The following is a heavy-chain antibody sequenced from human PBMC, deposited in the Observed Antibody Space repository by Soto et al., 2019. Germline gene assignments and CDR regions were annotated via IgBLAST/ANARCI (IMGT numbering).Heavy chain of an antibody. J-gene: IGHJ6*02. CDR2: MNPNSGNT. V-gene: IGHV1-8*01. Sequence: ASVKVSCKASGYTFTSYDINWVRQATGQGLEWMGWMNPNSGNTGYAQKFQGRVTMTRNTSISTAYMELSSLRSEETAVYYCARETLYSNYNGYYYGMDVWGQGTTVTVSS. CDR1: GYTFTSYD. D-gene: IGHD4-4*01. CDR3: ARETLYSNYNGYYYGMDV.